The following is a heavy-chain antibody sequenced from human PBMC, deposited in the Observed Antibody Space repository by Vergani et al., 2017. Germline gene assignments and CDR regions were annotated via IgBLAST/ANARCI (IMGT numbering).Heavy chain of an antibody. CDR2: IWYDGSNK. CDR1: GFTFSSYG. J-gene: IGHJ4*02. CDR3: ANPAGYSSGWDRGY. Sequence: QVQLVESGGGVVQPGRSLRLSCAASGFTFSSYGMHWVRQAPGKGLEWVAVIWYDGSNKYYADSVKGRFTISRDNSKNTLYLQMNSLRAEDTAVYYCANPAGYSSGWDRGYWGQGTLVTVSS. V-gene: IGHV3-33*06. D-gene: IGHD6-19*01.